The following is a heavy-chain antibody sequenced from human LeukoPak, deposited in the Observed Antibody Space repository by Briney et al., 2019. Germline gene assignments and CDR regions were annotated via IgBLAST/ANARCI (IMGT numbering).Heavy chain of an antibody. Sequence: SEKLSLTCTVSGGSISSGGFYWSWIRQHPGKGLEWIGYIYYTGSTFYNPSLKSRITISVDTSKNQFSLKPSSVTAADTAVYYCARDNYGSGSLGYWGQGTLVTVSS. J-gene: IGHJ4*02. CDR2: IYYTGST. V-gene: IGHV4-31*03. CDR1: GGSISSGGFY. CDR3: ARDNYGSGSLGY. D-gene: IGHD3-10*01.